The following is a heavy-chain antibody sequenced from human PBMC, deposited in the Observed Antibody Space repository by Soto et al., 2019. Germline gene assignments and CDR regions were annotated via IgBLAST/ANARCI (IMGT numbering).Heavy chain of an antibody. V-gene: IGHV1-2*02. CDR3: ARDLGGSSSYLGY. J-gene: IGHJ4*02. D-gene: IGHD6-6*01. Sequence: ASVKVSCKASGYTFTGRYIHWVRQAPGQGLEWMGWINPDYGGATYAQKFQGRVSLTRDTSNSTAYMELRSLRSDDTAVYFCARDLGGSSSYLGYWGQGNQVTVSS. CDR2: INPDYGGA. CDR1: GYTFTGRY.